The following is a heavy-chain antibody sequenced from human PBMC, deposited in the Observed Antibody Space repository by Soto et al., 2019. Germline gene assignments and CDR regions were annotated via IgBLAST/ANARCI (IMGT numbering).Heavy chain of an antibody. Sequence: QVQLQQWGAGLLKPSETLSLTCAVYGGFVSSGSYYWSWIRQPPGKGLEWIGEMSHSGGSHFNPSLKGRVTISVDTSKNQFSLQMSSVTAADTALYYCARVERGTATTVVDAFDIWGPGTMVTVSS. CDR1: GGFVSSGSYY. CDR2: MSHSGGS. CDR3: ARVERGTATTVVDAFDI. V-gene: IGHV4-34*01. D-gene: IGHD1-1*01. J-gene: IGHJ3*02.